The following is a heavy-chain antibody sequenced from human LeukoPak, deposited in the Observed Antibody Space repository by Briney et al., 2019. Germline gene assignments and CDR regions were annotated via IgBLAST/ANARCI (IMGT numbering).Heavy chain of an antibody. D-gene: IGHD7-27*01. CDR3: ASRKLGNDY. J-gene: IGHJ4*02. V-gene: IGHV4-59*02. Sequence: PSETLSLTCTISGGSVSDYYWSWIRQSPGKGLEWIGYIYHTGSTSYSPSLKSRVAISADTSQNQFSLKLSSVTAADTAVYYCASRKLGNDYWGQGTLVTVSS. CDR1: GGSVSDYY. CDR2: IYHTGST.